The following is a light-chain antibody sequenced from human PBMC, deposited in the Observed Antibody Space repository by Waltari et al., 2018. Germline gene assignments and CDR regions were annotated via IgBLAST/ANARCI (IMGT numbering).Light chain of an antibody. CDR2: GAA. CDR1: QNLSSNF. Sequence: IVLTQSPGTLSFSPGGNASPPCNASQNLSSNFLAWFRQRPGQPPGLLIHGAAKRAAGIPDTFSGSGSGTDFTLSIGRLEAEDSAVYYCQQYGTSPYTLGQGTKVEIK. CDR3: QQYGTSPYT. J-gene: IGKJ2*01. V-gene: IGKV3-20*01.